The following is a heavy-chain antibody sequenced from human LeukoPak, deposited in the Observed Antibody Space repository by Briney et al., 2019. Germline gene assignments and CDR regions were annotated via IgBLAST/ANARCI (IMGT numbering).Heavy chain of an antibody. CDR3: ARGDSSGIFDP. V-gene: IGHV3-30*01. D-gene: IGHD6-19*01. CDR2: VSSDGTTQ. J-gene: IGHJ5*02. Sequence: GGSLRLSCAASGFTFSDYPMNWVRQAPGKGLEWVAVVSSDGTTQYYADFVKGRFTISRDNSKNTLFLQWNSLKADDTAVYFCARGDSSGIFDPWGRGTLVIVSS. CDR1: GFTFSDYP.